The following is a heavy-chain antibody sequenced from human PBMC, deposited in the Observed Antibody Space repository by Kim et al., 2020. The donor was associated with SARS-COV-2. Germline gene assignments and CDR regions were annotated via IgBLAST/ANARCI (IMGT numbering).Heavy chain of an antibody. Sequence: SQTLSLTCAISGDSVSSNSAAWNWIRQSPSRGLEWLGRTYYRSKWYNDYAVSVKSRITINPDTSKNQFSLQLNSVTPEDTAVYYCARDTLAVAGIVYYYYGMDVWGQGTTVTVSS. V-gene: IGHV6-1*01. CDR1: GDSVSSNSAA. D-gene: IGHD6-19*01. J-gene: IGHJ6*02. CDR2: TYYRSKWYN. CDR3: ARDTLAVAGIVYYYYGMDV.